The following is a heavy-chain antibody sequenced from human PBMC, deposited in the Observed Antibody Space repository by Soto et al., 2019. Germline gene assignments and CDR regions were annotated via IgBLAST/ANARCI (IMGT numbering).Heavy chain of an antibody. CDR1: GFTFRIYS. CDR2: MWYDGTNK. Sequence: LRLSCAASGFTFRIYSMHWVRQYPGKGLEWVAVMWYDGTNKYYGESVKGRFTISRDNSENTLYLQMNSLRVEDTAVYYCARDANFGTKGGSFDIWGHGTLVTVSS. V-gene: IGHV3-33*01. D-gene: IGHD3-3*01. J-gene: IGHJ3*02. CDR3: ARDANFGTKGGSFDI.